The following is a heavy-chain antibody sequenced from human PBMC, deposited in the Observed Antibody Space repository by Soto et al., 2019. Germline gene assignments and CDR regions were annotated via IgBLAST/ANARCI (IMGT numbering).Heavy chain of an antibody. CDR2: INPSGGST. V-gene: IGHV1-46*01. CDR1: GYTFTSYY. CDR3: ARERRFSLYYYGMDV. J-gene: IGHJ6*02. D-gene: IGHD3-3*01. Sequence: ASVKVSCKASGYTFTSYYMHWVRQAPGQGLEWMGIINPSGGSTSYAQKFQGRVTMTRDTSTSTVYMELSSLRSEDTAVYYCARERRFSLYYYGMDVWRQGTTVTVSS.